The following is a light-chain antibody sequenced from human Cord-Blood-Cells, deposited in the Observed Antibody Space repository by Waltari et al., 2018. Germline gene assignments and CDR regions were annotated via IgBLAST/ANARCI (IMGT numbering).Light chain of an antibody. V-gene: IGKV1-39*01. CDR1: QSISSY. J-gene: IGKJ5*01. CDR3: QQSYSTLIT. CDR2: AAS. Sequence: DIQMTQSPSSLSASVGDRVTITFRASQSISSYLNWYQQKPGKAPKLLIYAASSLKSGVPSRFSGSGSGTDFTLTISSLQPEDFATYYCQQSYSTLITYGQGTRLEIK.